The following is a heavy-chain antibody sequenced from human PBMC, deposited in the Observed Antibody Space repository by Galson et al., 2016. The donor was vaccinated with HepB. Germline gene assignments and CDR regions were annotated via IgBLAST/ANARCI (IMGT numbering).Heavy chain of an antibody. Sequence: VKVSCKVSGYTSTDYYMHWVQQTPGKGLEWMGLLDPEDGETKYAERFHGRLTISADTSTHTAYMEVTSLRSEDTAVYYCARGEEPIAYFDDGRRDLDYWGQGTLFTVSS. CDR3: ARGEEPIAYFDDGRRDLDY. CDR1: GYTSTDYY. CDR2: LDPEDGET. V-gene: IGHV1-69-2*01. J-gene: IGHJ4*02. D-gene: IGHD3-22*01.